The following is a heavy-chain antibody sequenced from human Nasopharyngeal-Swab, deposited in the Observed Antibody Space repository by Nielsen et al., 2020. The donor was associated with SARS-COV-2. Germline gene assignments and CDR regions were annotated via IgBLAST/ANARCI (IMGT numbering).Heavy chain of an antibody. Sequence: ESLKISCTVSGGSISSSSYYWGWIRQPPGKGLEWIGSIYYSGSTYYNPSLKSRVTISVDTSKNQFSLKLSSVTAADTAVYYCARQDCSGGSCYSPYWFDPRGQGTLVTVSS. J-gene: IGHJ5*02. V-gene: IGHV4-39*01. D-gene: IGHD2-15*01. CDR1: GGSISSSSYY. CDR2: IYYSGST. CDR3: ARQDCSGGSCYSPYWFDP.